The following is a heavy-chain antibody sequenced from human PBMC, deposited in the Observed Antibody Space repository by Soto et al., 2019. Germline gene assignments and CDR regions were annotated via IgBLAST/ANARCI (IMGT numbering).Heavy chain of an antibody. V-gene: IGHV6-1*01. CDR3: ARDPSACSADSCYSRAFDI. D-gene: IGHD2-15*01. J-gene: IGHJ3*02. CDR1: GDSVSSNSAT. CDR2: TYYRSKWYD. Sequence: QVQLQQSGPGLVKPSQTLSLTCAISGDSVSSNSATWNWIRQSPSRGLEWLGRTYYRSKWYDDYAVSVKSRISINPDTSKNQFSLQLNSVTPEDTAVYYCARDPSACSADSCYSRAFDIWGQGTLVTVSS.